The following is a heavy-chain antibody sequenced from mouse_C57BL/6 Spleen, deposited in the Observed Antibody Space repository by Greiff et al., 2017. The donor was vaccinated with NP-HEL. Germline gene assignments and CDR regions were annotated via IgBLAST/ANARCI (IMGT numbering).Heavy chain of an antibody. J-gene: IGHJ4*01. Sequence: DVKLQESGPGLVKPSQSLSLTCSVTGYSITSGYYWNWIRQFPGNKLEWMGYISYDGSNNYNPSLKNRISITRDTSKNQFFLKLNSVTTEDTATYYCAREHYSNYDAMDYWGQGTSVTVSS. CDR2: ISYDGSN. V-gene: IGHV3-6*01. CDR1: GYSITSGYY. CDR3: AREHYSNYDAMDY. D-gene: IGHD2-5*01.